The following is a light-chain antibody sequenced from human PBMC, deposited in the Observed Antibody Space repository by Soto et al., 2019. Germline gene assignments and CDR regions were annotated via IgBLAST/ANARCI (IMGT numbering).Light chain of an antibody. CDR3: QQYNNWPLYT. Sequence: EIVMTQSPATLSVSPGERATLSCRASQSVSSNLAWYQQKPGQAPRLLIYGASTRATGIPARLSGSGSWTEFTLTISSLQSEDFAVYYCQQYNNWPLYTCGQGTKLEIK. J-gene: IGKJ2*01. CDR1: QSVSSN. CDR2: GAS. V-gene: IGKV3-15*01.